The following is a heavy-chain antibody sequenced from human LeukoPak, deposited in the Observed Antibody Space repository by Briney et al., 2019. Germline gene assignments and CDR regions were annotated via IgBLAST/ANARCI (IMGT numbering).Heavy chain of an antibody. J-gene: IGHJ4*02. CDR2: LYYGGST. CDR1: GGSISSSSYH. CDR3: ARQRGKMRYFDFVALDY. V-gene: IGHV4-39*01. D-gene: IGHD3-9*01. Sequence: PSEALSLTCTVSGGSISSSSYHWGWIRQPPGKGLEWIGTLYYGGSTYYNPSLKSRVTISIDTSNNQFFLKLNSVTAADTAVYYCARQRGKMRYFDFVALDYWGQGTLVTVSS.